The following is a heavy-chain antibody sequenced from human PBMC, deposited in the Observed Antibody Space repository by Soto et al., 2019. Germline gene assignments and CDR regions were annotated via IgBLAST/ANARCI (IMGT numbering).Heavy chain of an antibody. CDR1: GYTCTSYC. J-gene: IGHJ5*02. Sequence: QVQLVQSGAEVKKPGASVKVYCKASGYTCTSYCISWVRQAPGQGLEWMGWSSAYNGNTNYAQKLHGRVTMTTDTSTITAYMELRSLRPDDTSVYYCAREVTIVRRVNLTNWFDPWGQGTLVTVSS. CDR3: AREVTIVRRVNLTNWFDP. V-gene: IGHV1-18*01. D-gene: IGHD3-10*01. CDR2: SSAYNGNT.